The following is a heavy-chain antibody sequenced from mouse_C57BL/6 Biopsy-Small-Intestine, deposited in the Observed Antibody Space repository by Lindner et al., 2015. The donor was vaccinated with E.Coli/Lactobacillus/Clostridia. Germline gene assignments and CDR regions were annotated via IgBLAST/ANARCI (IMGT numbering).Heavy chain of an antibody. CDR1: GYTFTNYW. J-gene: IGHJ1*01. CDR3: ARSEGYGNYWYFDV. V-gene: IGHV1-63*01. D-gene: IGHD2-1*01. Sequence: VQLQESGAELVRPGTSVKMSCKASGYTFTNYWIGWARQRPGHGLEWIGDIYPGGTYTNYNENFKGKATLTADKSSSTAYMQFSSLTSEDSAIYYCARSEGYGNYWYFDVWGSGTTVTVSS. CDR2: IYPGGTYT.